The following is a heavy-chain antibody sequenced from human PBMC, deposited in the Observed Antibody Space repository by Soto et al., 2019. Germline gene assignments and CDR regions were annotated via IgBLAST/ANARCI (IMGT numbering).Heavy chain of an antibody. CDR3: AKDGNPIPYLTGYYRLGCLDP. J-gene: IGHJ5*02. CDR2: ISGSGGST. Sequence: PGGSLRLSCAASGFTFSSYAMSWVRQAPGKGLEWVSAISGSGGSTYYADSVKGRFTISRDNSKNTLYLQMNSLRAEDTAVYYCAKDGNPIPYLTGYYRLGCLDPCGPGARVTV. V-gene: IGHV3-23*01. D-gene: IGHD3-9*01. CDR1: GFTFSSYA.